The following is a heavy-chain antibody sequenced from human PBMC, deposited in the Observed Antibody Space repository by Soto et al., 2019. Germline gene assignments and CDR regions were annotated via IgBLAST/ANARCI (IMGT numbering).Heavy chain of an antibody. CDR1: GYTFTSYA. V-gene: IGHV1-3*01. D-gene: IGHD2-21*02. J-gene: IGHJ5*02. CDR2: INAGNGNT. Sequence: ASVKVSCKASGYTFTSYAMLWVRQAPGQRLEWMGWINAGNGNTKYSQKFQGRVTITRDTSASTAYMELSSLRSEDTAVYYCARNLPYCGGDCYSRDPNWFDPWGQGTLVTVSS. CDR3: ARNLPYCGGDCYSRDPNWFDP.